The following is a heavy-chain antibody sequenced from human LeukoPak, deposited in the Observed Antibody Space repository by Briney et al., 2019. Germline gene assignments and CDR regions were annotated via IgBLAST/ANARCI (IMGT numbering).Heavy chain of an antibody. Sequence: SETLSLTCTVSGGSISSSSYYWGWIRQPPGKGLEWIGCIYYSASTYYNPSLKSRVTISVYTSKNQFSLKLSSVTAADTAVYYCARGGEVVPGAFDIWGQGTMVAVSS. CDR2: IYYSAST. CDR1: GGSISSSSYY. V-gene: IGHV4-39*07. D-gene: IGHD2-15*01. CDR3: ARGGEVVPGAFDI. J-gene: IGHJ3*02.